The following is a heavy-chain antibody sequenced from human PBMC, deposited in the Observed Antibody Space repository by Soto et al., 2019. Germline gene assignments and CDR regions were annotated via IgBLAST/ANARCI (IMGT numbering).Heavy chain of an antibody. CDR3: AKSGFSDYYYGMDV. V-gene: IGHV3-23*01. CDR1: GFTFSSYA. Sequence: GGSLRLSCAASGFTFSSYAMSWVRQAPGKGLEWVSAISGSGGSTYYADSVKGRFTISRDNSKNTLYLQMNSLRAEDTAVYYCAKSGFSDYYYGMDVWGQGTTVTVSS. CDR2: ISGSGGST. D-gene: IGHD3-3*01. J-gene: IGHJ6*02.